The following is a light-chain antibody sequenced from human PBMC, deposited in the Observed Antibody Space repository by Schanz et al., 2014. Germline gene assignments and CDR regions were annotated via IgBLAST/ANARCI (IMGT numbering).Light chain of an antibody. CDR3: QQSYSTPT. Sequence: DIQMTQSPSSLSASLGDRVTITCRASQSIGTWLAWYQQKPGKAPNLLMYAASTLQSGVPSRFTGRGSGTDFTLTISSLQPEDFATYYCQQSYSTPTFGPGTKVDIK. CDR2: AAS. CDR1: QSIGTW. V-gene: IGKV1-39*01. J-gene: IGKJ3*01.